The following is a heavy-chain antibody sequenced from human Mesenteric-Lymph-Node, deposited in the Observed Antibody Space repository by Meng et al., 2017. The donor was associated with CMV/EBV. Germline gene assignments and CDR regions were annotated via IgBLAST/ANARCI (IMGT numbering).Heavy chain of an antibody. CDR3: TRCGINCYLDY. CDR1: GFTFRSYA. V-gene: IGHV3-49*04. J-gene: IGHJ4*03. D-gene: IGHD2-15*01. Sequence: GGSLRLSCVASGFTFRSYALTWVRQAPGKGLEWVGFIRSKNSGGTTEYAASVKGRFFVSRDESNSVTYLQMNDLRVEDTAIYYCTRCGINCYLDYWGQGTLVTVSS. CDR2: IRSKNSGGTT.